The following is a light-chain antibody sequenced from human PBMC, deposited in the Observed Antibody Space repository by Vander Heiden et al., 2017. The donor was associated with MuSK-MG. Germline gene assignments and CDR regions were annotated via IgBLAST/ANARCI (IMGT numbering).Light chain of an antibody. Sequence: DIHITQSPSTLSASVGDGVTITCRASQEIADWLAWYQQKQGKAPRILIYRTFSLESGVPSRFTGNGSGTEFNLTISSLQPDDFATYYCQQYNTYPAWTFGQGTKVEIK. CDR3: QQYNTYPAWT. V-gene: IGKV1-5*03. CDR1: QEIADW. CDR2: RTF. J-gene: IGKJ1*01.